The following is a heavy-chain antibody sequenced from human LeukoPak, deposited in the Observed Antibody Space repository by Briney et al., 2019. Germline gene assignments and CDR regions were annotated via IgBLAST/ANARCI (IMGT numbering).Heavy chain of an antibody. V-gene: IGHV3-21*06. Sequence: GSLRLSCEASGFTFNTYSMNWARQAPGKGLEWVSSIDSSGGYMFYAESVKGRFITSRDNAKDSLYLQMNSLRVEDTAVYYCLRGDRRDYWGQGTLVTVSS. J-gene: IGHJ4*02. CDR1: GFTFNTYS. CDR3: LRGDRRDY. CDR2: IDSSGGYM.